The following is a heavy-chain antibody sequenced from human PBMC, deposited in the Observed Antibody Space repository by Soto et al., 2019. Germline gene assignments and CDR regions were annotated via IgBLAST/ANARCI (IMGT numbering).Heavy chain of an antibody. CDR2: INPNSGGT. CDR1: GYTFTGYY. D-gene: IGHD2-15*01. Sequence: QVQLVQSGAEVKKPGASVKVSCKASGYTFTGYYIHWVRQAPGQGLEWMGWINPNSGGTKYPQKFQGRVTMTRDTSIRTVYMSLTGLKSDDTAVYFCARDLAKGGGSAGFDYWVQGTLVAVSS. J-gene: IGHJ4*02. V-gene: IGHV1-2*02. CDR3: ARDLAKGGGSAGFDY.